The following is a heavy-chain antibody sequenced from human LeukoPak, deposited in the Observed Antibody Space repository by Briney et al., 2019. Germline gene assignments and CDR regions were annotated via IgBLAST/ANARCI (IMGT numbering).Heavy chain of an antibody. CDR2: INPNSGGT. D-gene: IGHD6-13*01. Sequence: ASVKVSCKASGYTFSGYYIHWVRQAPGQGLEWVGWINPNSGGTYYGQKFQGRVTMTRDTSISTAYMELSSLRSDDTAVYYCAAGYSSSWTKNYFDYWGQGTLVTVSS. J-gene: IGHJ4*02. CDR3: AAGYSSSWTKNYFDY. CDR1: GYTFSGYY. V-gene: IGHV1-2*02.